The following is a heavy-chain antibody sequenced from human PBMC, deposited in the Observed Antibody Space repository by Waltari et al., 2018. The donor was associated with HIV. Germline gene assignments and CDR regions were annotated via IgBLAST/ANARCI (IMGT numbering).Heavy chain of an antibody. V-gene: IGHV4-39*07. CDR3: AGAPNGDFSWLDP. CDR2: ISYSGSA. J-gene: IGHJ5*02. CDR1: GGSVTSSTYY. Sequence: QLQLQESGPGLVKPSETLSHTCTVSGGSVTSSTYYWGWIRQAPGRGLEWIGAISYSGSAYYNPSLESRVTISLDTSKNQFSLKLQSVTAADTAVYYCAGAPNGDFSWLDPWGQGTLVTVSS. D-gene: IGHD4-17*01.